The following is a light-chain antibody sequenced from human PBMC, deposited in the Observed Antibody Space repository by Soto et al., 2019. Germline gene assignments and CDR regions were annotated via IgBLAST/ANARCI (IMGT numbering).Light chain of an antibody. Sequence: DIVMTQSPDSLAVSLGERATINCKSSQSVFSNSKNKNYFAWYQQKPGQPPKLLIYWASTRESGVPDRFSGSGSGTDFTLTISSLQAEDVAVYYCQQYFNTPHTFGQGTKLASK. J-gene: IGKJ2*01. CDR3: QQYFNTPHT. CDR1: QSVFSNSKNKNY. CDR2: WAS. V-gene: IGKV4-1*01.